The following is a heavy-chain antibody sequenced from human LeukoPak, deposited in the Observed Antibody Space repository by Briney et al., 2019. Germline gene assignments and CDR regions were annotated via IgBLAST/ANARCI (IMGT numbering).Heavy chain of an antibody. Sequence: PSETLSLTCTVSGGSISSSSYYWGWIRQPPGKGLEWIGSIYYSGSTYYNPSLKSRVTISVDTSKNQFSLKLSSVTAADTAVYYCARPTTYYYDSSGYTDAFDIWGQGTMVTVFS. CDR1: GGSISSSSYY. V-gene: IGHV4-39*01. CDR3: ARPTTYYYDSSGYTDAFDI. D-gene: IGHD3-22*01. CDR2: IYYSGST. J-gene: IGHJ3*02.